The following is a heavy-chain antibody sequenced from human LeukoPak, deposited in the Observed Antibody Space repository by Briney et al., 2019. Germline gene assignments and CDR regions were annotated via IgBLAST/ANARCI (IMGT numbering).Heavy chain of an antibody. CDR2: IYYSGST. Sequence: SETLSLTCTVSGGSISRGDYYWSWIRQPPGKGLEWIGYIYYSGSTYYNPSLKSRVTISVDTSKNQFSLKLSSVTAADTAVYYCVVYGQGAFDIWGQGTMVTVSS. CDR3: VVYGQGAFDI. V-gene: IGHV4-30-4*01. CDR1: GGSISRGDYY. J-gene: IGHJ3*02. D-gene: IGHD2/OR15-2a*01.